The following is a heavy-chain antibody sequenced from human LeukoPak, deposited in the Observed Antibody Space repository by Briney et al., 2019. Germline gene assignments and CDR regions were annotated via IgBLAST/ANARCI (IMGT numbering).Heavy chain of an antibody. CDR1: EYTFTSYD. J-gene: IGHJ4*02. D-gene: IGHD5-12*01. CDR2: MNPNSGNT. V-gene: IGHV1-8*01. CDR3: ARGCHPGPTWISEY. Sequence: AASVKVSCKASEYTFTSYDINWVRQATGQGLEWMGWMNPNSGNTGYAQKFQGRVTMTRNTSISTAYMELSSLTFEDTAVYYCARGCHPGPTWISEYWGQGTLVTVSS.